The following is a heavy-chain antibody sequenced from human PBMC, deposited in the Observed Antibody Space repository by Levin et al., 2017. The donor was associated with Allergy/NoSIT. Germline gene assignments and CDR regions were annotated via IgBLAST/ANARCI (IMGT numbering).Heavy chain of an antibody. Sequence: GESLKISCKASGYTFTGYYMHWVRQAPGQGLEWMGWINPNSGGTNYAQKFQGRVTMTRDTSISTAYMELSRLRSDDTAVYYCARLLDFDSSGWYYWGQGTLVTVSS. CDR3: ARLLDFDSSGWYY. V-gene: IGHV1-2*02. CDR1: GYTFTGYY. J-gene: IGHJ4*02. D-gene: IGHD6-19*01. CDR2: INPNSGGT.